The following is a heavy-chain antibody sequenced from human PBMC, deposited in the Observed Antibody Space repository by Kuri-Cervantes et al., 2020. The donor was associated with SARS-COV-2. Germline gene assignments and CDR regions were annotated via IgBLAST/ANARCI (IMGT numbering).Heavy chain of an antibody. Sequence: GSLRLSCTVSGYSISSGYYWGWIRQPPGKGLEWIGSIYHGGSTYYNPSLKSRVTISVDTSKNQFSLKLSSVTAADTAVYYCARVSGAGAFDIWGQGTMVTVSS. CDR1: GYSISSGYY. V-gene: IGHV4-38-2*02. D-gene: IGHD1-26*01. CDR3: ARVSGAGAFDI. CDR2: IYHGGST. J-gene: IGHJ3*02.